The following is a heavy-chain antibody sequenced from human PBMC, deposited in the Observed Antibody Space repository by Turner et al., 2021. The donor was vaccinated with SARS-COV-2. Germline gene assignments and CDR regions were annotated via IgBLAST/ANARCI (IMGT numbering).Heavy chain of an antibody. CDR1: GFTVSSNY. CDR2: IYSGGST. D-gene: IGHD4-17*01. CDR3: TRDYGDYYFDY. J-gene: IGHJ4*02. Sequence: EVQLVESGGGLIEPGGSLRLSCAASGFTVSSNYMIWVRQAPGKWLEWVTVIYSGGSTYYATTVKGRFTISRDNSKNTLYLQMNSLRAEDTAVYYCTRDYGDYYFDYWGQGTLVTVSS. V-gene: IGHV3-53*01.